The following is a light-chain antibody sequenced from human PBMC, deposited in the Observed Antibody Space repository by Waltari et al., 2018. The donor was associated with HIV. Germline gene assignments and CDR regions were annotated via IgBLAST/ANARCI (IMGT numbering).Light chain of an antibody. V-gene: IGLV2-23*02. Sequence: QSALTQPASVSGSPGQSISISCTEASSDIGNSKLVSWYQHHTGRAPKLLIFEVTKRPSGVSNRFSGSQSGNTASLTISDLQAEDEADYYCCSYTSSGTLVVFGGGTRVTVL. CDR1: SSDIGNSKL. CDR3: CSYTSSGTLVV. CDR2: EVT. J-gene: IGLJ2*01.